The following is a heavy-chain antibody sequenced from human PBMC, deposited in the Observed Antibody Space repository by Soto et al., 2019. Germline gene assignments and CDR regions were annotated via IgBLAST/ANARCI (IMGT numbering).Heavy chain of an antibody. CDR3: TRDSGAARPGMGPWLDP. D-gene: IGHD6-6*01. J-gene: IGHJ5*02. Sequence: GGSLRLSCAGSGFAFNNAWMSWVRQAPGEGLEWVSSISSSSSYIYYADSVKGRFTISRDNAKNSLYLQMNSLRAEDTAVYYCTRDSGAARPGMGPWLDPWGQGTLVTVSS. CDR2: ISSSSSYI. CDR1: GFAFNNAW. V-gene: IGHV3-21*01.